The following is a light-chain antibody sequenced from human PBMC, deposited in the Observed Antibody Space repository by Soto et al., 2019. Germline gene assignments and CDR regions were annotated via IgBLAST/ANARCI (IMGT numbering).Light chain of an antibody. V-gene: IGLV1-40*01. J-gene: IGLJ3*02. CDR1: SSNIGAGYD. Sequence: QSVLTQPPSVSGAPGQRVTISCTGSSSNIGAGYDVHWYQQLPGTAHKLLIYVNNNRPSGVPDRFSASKSGTSASLVITGLQAEDEADYYCQSYDSSLSTSGVFGGGTKVTVL. CDR2: VNN. CDR3: QSYDSSLSTSGV.